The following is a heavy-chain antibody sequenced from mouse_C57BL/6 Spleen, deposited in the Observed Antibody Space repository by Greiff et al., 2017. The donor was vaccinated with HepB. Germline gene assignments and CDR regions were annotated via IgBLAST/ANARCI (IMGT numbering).Heavy chain of an antibody. V-gene: IGHV5-4*03. D-gene: IGHD1-1*02. Sequence: EVKLVESGGGLVKPGGSLKLSCAASGFTFSSYAMSWVRQTPEKRLEWVATISDGGSYTYYPDNVKGRFTISRDNAKNNLYLQMSHLKSEDTAMYYCARKGNGFDYWGQGTTLTVSS. CDR1: GFTFSSYA. CDR2: ISDGGSYT. J-gene: IGHJ2*01. CDR3: ARKGNGFDY.